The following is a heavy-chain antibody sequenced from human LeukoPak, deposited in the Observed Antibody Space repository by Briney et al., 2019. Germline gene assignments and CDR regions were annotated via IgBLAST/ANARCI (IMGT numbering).Heavy chain of an antibody. Sequence: GGSLRLSCTTSGFTFGDYAMSWVRQAPGKGLEWVGLIRSQCYGGTTQYAASVKGIFTISRDDSKSIAYLQMNSLKTEDTAVYYCTRVSRSGSYSDFWGQGTLVTVSS. D-gene: IGHD3-10*01. CDR1: GFTFGDYA. CDR3: TRVSRSGSYSDF. J-gene: IGHJ4*02. CDR2: IRSQCYGGTT. V-gene: IGHV3-49*04.